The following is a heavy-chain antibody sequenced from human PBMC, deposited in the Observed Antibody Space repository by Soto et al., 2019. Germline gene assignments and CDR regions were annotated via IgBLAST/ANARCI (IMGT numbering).Heavy chain of an antibody. CDR2: ISGSGGST. J-gene: IGHJ5*02. CDR3: TTDTTRFEDP. D-gene: IGHD1-1*01. V-gene: IGHV3-23*01. Sequence: GGSLRLSCAASGFTFSSYAMSWVRQAPGKGLEWVSAISGSGGSTYYADSVKGRFTISRDNSKNTLYLQMNSLRAEDTAVYYCTTDTTRFEDPWGQGTLVTVSS. CDR1: GFTFSSYA.